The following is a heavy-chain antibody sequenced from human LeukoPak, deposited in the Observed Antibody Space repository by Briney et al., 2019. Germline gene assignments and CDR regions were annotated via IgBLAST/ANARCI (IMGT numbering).Heavy chain of an antibody. Sequence: GGSLRLSCAASGFTFSSYAMSWVRQAPGKGLEWVALISYDGFNQHYADSVKGRFTISRDSSKNTLYLQMNTLRADDTAMYYCAKDAGRSYSAVDSWGQGTLVTVSS. D-gene: IGHD1-26*01. V-gene: IGHV3-30*18. CDR1: GFTFSSYA. CDR3: AKDAGRSYSAVDS. J-gene: IGHJ4*02. CDR2: ISYDGFNQ.